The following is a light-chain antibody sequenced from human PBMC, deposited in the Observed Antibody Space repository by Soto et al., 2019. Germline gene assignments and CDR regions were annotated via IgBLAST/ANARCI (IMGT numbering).Light chain of an antibody. V-gene: IGKV3-15*01. Sequence: EVVMTQSPATLSVSPGERATLSCRASQSVSSSLAWYQQKPGQAPRLLIYGASTRATGIPARFSGSGSGAELNLTIIRLPSEDFAVYYRQQYDNWPPLTFGGGTKVELK. J-gene: IGKJ4*01. CDR3: QQYDNWPPLT. CDR2: GAS. CDR1: QSVSSS.